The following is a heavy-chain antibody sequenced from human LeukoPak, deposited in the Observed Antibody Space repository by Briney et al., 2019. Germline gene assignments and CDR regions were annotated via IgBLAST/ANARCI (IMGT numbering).Heavy chain of an antibody. J-gene: IGHJ5*02. CDR2: INHSGST. V-gene: IGHV4-34*01. D-gene: IGHD3-10*01. CDR1: GGSFSGYY. Sequence: NPSETLSLTCAVYGGSFSGYYWSWIRQPPGKGLEWIGEINHSGSTNYNPSLKSRVTISVDTSKNQFSLKLSSVTAADTAVYYCAGTMVRGVNNWFDPWGQGTLVTVSS. CDR3: AGTMVRGVNNWFDP.